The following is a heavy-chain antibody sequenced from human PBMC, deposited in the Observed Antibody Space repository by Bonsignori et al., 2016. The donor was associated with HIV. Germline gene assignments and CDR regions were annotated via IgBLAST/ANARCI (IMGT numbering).Heavy chain of an antibody. D-gene: IGHD3-16*01. Sequence: EVQLVESGGTLVQPGGSLRLSCAGSGFTFSSHWVHRVRQGPGKGLMWVSRIIGDGMRTDYADSVKGRFTISRDNAKNTVYLDMYSLRAEDTAVYFCAREYREDYSSPRQSDALDIWG. CDR2: IIGDGMRT. CDR3: AREYREDYSSPRQSDALDI. V-gene: IGHV3-74*01. J-gene: IGHJ3*02. CDR1: GFTFSSHW.